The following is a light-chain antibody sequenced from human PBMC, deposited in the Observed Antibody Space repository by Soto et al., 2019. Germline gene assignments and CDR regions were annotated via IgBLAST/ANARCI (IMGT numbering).Light chain of an antibody. J-gene: IGKJ4*01. Sequence: EILMTQSPATLSVSPGERATLSCRASHRVNTYLAWYQQRPGQAPRLLIYDASTRATGIPARFSGSGSGTEFTLTISSLQSEDFAVYYCQQYNNWPLTFGGGTKVEIK. CDR2: DAS. CDR3: QQYNNWPLT. CDR1: HRVNTY. V-gene: IGKV3-15*01.